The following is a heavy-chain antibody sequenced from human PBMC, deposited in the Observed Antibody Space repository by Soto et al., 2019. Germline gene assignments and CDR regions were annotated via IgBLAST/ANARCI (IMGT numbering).Heavy chain of an antibody. Sequence: ASVKVSGKASGYTFTSYGISWVRQAPGQGLEWMGWISAYNGNTSYAQKLQGRVTMTTDTSTSTAYMELRSLRSDDTAVYYCARDSPWENYYYYGMDVWGQGTTVTVSS. D-gene: IGHD1-26*01. CDR1: GYTFTSYG. CDR3: ARDSPWENYYYYGMDV. J-gene: IGHJ6*02. CDR2: ISAYNGNT. V-gene: IGHV1-18*04.